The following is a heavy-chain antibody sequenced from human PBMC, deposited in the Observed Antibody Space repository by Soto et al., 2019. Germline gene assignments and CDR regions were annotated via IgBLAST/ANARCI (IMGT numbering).Heavy chain of an antibody. V-gene: IGHV3-33*01. J-gene: IGHJ1*01. CDR1: GFTFSSYG. CDR3: ARDDARAEYFQH. CDR2: IWYDGSNK. Sequence: QVQLVESGGGVVQPGRSLRLSCAASGFTFSSYGMHWVRQAPGKGLEGVAVIWYDGSNKYYADSVKGRFTISRDNSKNTLYLQMNSLRAEDTAVYYCARDDARAEYFQHWGQGTLVTVSS.